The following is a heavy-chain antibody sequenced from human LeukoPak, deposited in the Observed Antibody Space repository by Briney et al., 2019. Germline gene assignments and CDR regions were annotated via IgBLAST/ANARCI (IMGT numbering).Heavy chain of an antibody. CDR2: IYYSGST. Sequence: SETLSLTCTVSGGSISSYYWSWIRQPPGNGLEWIGYIYYSGSTNYNPSLKSRVTISVDTSKNQFSLKLSSVTAADTAVYYCARHTSNYYFDYWGQGTLVTVSS. J-gene: IGHJ4*02. V-gene: IGHV4-59*08. CDR3: ARHTSNYYFDY. CDR1: GGSISSYY. D-gene: IGHD3-3*01.